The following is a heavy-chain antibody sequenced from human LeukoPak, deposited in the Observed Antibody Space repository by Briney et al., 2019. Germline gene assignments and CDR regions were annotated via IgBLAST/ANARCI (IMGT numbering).Heavy chain of an antibody. D-gene: IGHD4-11*01. V-gene: IGHV3-66*01. J-gene: IGHJ4*02. CDR1: GFTVSSNY. Sequence: PGGSLRLSCAASGFTVSSNYMSWVRKAPGKGLKWVSIIYSGGSTNYADSVKGRFTISRDTAKNTLYLQMNSLRAEDTAVYYCARGSAVTTGPIDYWGQGTLVTVSS. CDR3: ARGSAVTTGPIDY. CDR2: IYSGGST.